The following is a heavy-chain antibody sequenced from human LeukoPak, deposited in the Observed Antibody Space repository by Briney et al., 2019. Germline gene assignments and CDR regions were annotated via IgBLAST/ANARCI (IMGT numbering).Heavy chain of an antibody. CDR3: ARVDGPYDAFDI. CDR1: GFTFSSYG. D-gene: IGHD2-2*03. CDR2: ISYDGSNK. V-gene: IGHV3-30*03. J-gene: IGHJ3*02. Sequence: PGGSLRLSCAASGFTFSSYGMHWVRQAPGKGLEWVAVISYDGSNKYYADSVKGRFTISRDNAKNTLYLQMNSLRAEDTAVYYCARVDGPYDAFDIWGQGTMVTVSS.